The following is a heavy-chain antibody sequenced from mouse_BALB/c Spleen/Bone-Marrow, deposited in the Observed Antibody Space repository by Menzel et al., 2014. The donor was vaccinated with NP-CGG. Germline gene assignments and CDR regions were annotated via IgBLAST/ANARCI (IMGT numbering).Heavy chain of an antibody. CDR1: GFTFTDYY. V-gene: IGHV7-3*02. Sequence: EVQGVESGGGLVQPGGSLRLSCATSGFTFTDYYMNWVRRPPGKALEWLGFIRNKANGYTTEYSASVKGRFTISRDNSQNILYHQMNTLRAEDSATYYCARDKGRVFFDYWGQGTTLTVSS. D-gene: IGHD3-3*01. CDR2: IRNKANGYTT. CDR3: ARDKGRVFFDY. J-gene: IGHJ2*01.